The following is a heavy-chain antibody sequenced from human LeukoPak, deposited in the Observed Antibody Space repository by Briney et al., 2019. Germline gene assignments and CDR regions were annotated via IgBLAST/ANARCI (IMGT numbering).Heavy chain of an antibody. CDR1: GFTFSSSE. V-gene: IGHV3-48*03. CDR2: ISGSGHKI. J-gene: IGHJ4*02. Sequence: GGALRLSCAASGFTFSSSEMNWVRQAPGKGLEWVSYISGSGHKIKYADSVKGRFSISRDNAEQSLYLRMNSLRAEDTAVYYCARGAPRTDWGQGTLVTVSS. CDR3: ARGAPRTD.